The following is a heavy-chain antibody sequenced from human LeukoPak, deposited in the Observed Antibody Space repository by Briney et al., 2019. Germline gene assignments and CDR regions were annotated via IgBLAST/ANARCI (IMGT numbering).Heavy chain of an antibody. CDR1: GFTFSSYA. J-gene: IGHJ4*02. Sequence: GGSLRPSCAASGFTFSSYAMHWVRQAPGKGLEWVAVISYDGSNKYYADSVKGRFTISRDNSKNTLYLQMNSLRAEDTAVYYCARDEYYYGSGSYSRMGYWGQGTLVTVSS. CDR3: ARDEYYYGSGSYSRMGY. CDR2: ISYDGSNK. D-gene: IGHD3-10*01. V-gene: IGHV3-30-3*01.